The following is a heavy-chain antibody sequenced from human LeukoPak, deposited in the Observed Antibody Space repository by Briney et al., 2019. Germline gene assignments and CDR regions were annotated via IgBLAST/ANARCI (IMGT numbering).Heavy chain of an antibody. CDR3: ARDHLWFGGGGYFDY. Sequence: PGGSLRLSCAASGFTFSSYSMTWVRQAPGKGLEWVSSISSSSSYIYYADSVKGRFTISRDNAKNSLYLQMNSLRAEDTAVYYCARDHLWFGGGGYFDYWGQGTLVTVSS. J-gene: IGHJ4*02. V-gene: IGHV3-21*01. D-gene: IGHD3-10*01. CDR1: GFTFSSYS. CDR2: ISSSSSYI.